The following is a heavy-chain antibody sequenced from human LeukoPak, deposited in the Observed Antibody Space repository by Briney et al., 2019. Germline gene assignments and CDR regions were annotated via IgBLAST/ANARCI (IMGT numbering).Heavy chain of an antibody. J-gene: IGHJ6*04. CDR1: GFTFSSYA. V-gene: IGHV3-21*01. Sequence: PGGSLRLSCAASGFTFSSYAMSWVRQAPGKGLEWVSSISSSSSYIYYADSVKGRFTISRDNAKNSLYLQMNSLRAEDPAVYYCAELGITMIGGVWGKGTTVTISS. CDR3: AELGITMIGGV. D-gene: IGHD3-10*02. CDR2: ISSSSSYI.